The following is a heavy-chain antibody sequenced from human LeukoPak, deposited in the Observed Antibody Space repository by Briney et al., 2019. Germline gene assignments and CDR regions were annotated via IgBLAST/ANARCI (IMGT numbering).Heavy chain of an antibody. Sequence: SVKVSCKASGGTFSSYAISWVRQAPGQGLEWMGRIIPIFGIANYAQKFQGRVTITADKSTSTAYMELSSLRSEDTAVYYCVSSTSSGYYYYYYGMDVWGQGTTVTVSS. CDR2: IIPIFGIA. CDR1: GGTFSSYA. D-gene: IGHD2-2*01. J-gene: IGHJ6*02. CDR3: VSSTSSGYYYYYYGMDV. V-gene: IGHV1-69*04.